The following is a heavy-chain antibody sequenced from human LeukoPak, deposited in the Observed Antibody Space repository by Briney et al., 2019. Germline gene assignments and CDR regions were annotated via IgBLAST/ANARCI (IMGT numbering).Heavy chain of an antibody. CDR1: GYTFSSYG. J-gene: IGHJ6*02. Sequence: VASVKVSCKASGYTFSSYGISWVRQAPGQGLEWMGWISAYNGNTNYAQKLQGGVTMTTDTSTSTAYMELRSLRSDDTAVYYCARDRYGSGSYYKVDYYGMDVWGQGTTVTVSS. V-gene: IGHV1-18*01. CDR3: ARDRYGSGSYYKVDYYGMDV. D-gene: IGHD3-10*01. CDR2: ISAYNGNT.